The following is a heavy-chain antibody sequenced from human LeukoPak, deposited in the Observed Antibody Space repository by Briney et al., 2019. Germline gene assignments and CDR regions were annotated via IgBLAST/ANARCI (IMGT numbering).Heavy chain of an antibody. D-gene: IGHD6-19*01. V-gene: IGHV3-30*04. CDR1: GFTFSSYA. Sequence: GGSLRLSCAASGFTFSSYAMHWVRQAPGMGLEWVAVISYDGSNKYYADSVKGRFTISRDNSKNTLYLQMNSLRAEDTAVYYCARDRLRIAVAGTVDYWGQGTLVTVSS. CDR2: ISYDGSNK. J-gene: IGHJ4*02. CDR3: ARDRLRIAVAGTVDY.